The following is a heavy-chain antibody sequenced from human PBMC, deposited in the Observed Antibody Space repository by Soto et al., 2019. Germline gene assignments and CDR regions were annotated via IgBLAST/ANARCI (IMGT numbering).Heavy chain of an antibody. CDR2: IWYDGSNK. Sequence: LRLSCAASGFTFSSYGMHWVRQAPGKGLEWVAVIWYDGSNKYYADSVKGRFTISRDNSKNTLYLQMNSLRAEDTAVYYCARDKPSKGGSRLDYWGRGTLVTVSS. D-gene: IGHD6-13*01. CDR3: ARDKPSKGGSRLDY. CDR1: GFTFSSYG. J-gene: IGHJ4*02. V-gene: IGHV3-33*01.